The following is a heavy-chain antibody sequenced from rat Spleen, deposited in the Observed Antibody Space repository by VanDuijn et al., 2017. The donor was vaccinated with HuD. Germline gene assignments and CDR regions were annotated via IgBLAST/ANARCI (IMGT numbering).Heavy chain of an antibody. CDR3: SRVFDGTYYYGWYFDF. Sequence: EVQLVESGGGLVQPGRSMKLSCAASGLTFSNYYMAWVRQAPTKGLEWVASISTGGGNTYYRDSVKGRFTISTDNAKSTLYLQMDSLRSEDTATYYCSRVFDGTYYYGWYFDFWGPGTMVTVSS. D-gene: IGHD1-12*02. CDR1: GLTFSNYY. V-gene: IGHV5-25*01. J-gene: IGHJ1*01. CDR2: ISTGGGNT.